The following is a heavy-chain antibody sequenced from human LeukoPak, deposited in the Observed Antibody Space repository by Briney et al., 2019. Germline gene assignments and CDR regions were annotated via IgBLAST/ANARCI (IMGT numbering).Heavy chain of an antibody. Sequence: GGSLRLSCAASGLTFSKYSMTWVRQAPGKGLEWVSFIDTSSTTMYYTDSVKGRFTISRDNAKNSLYLQMNSLKVEDAAIYYCARDNWVDCWGQGTLVTVSS. CDR3: ARDNWVDC. CDR2: IDTSSTTM. J-gene: IGHJ5*01. CDR1: GLTFSKYS. V-gene: IGHV3-48*04.